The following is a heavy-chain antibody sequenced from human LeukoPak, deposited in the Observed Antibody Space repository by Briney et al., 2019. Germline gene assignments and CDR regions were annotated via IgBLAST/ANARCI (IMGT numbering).Heavy chain of an antibody. J-gene: IGHJ3*02. CDR1: GFSFSDYY. D-gene: IGHD2-2*01. CDR2: ISGSTTYT. CDR3: ARSLRRDCDSTSCWAALDI. Sequence: TGGSLRLSCAASGFSFSDYYTSWIRQAPGKGLEWVSYISGSTTYTNYADSVKGRFTISRDNAKNSLYLQMNSLRAEDTAVYYCARSLRRDCDSTSCWAALDIWGQGTMVTVSS. V-gene: IGHV3-11*03.